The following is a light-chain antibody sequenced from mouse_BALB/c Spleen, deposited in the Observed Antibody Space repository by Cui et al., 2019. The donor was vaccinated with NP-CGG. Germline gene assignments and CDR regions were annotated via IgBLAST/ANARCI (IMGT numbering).Light chain of an antibody. J-gene: IGLJ1*01. CDR2: GTH. Sequence: QAVVTQESALITSPGETVTLTCRSSTGAVTTSNYANWVQEKPDHLFTGLIGGTHNRPPGVPARFSGSLIGDKAALTITGAQTEDEAIYFCALWYSNHWVFGGGTKLTVL. CDR3: ALWYSNHWV. V-gene: IGLV1*01. CDR1: TGAVTTSNY.